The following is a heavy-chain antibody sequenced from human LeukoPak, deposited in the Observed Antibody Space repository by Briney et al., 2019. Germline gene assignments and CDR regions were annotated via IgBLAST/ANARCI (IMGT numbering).Heavy chain of an antibody. CDR2: INHNGNVN. V-gene: IGHV3-7*03. J-gene: IGHJ4*02. Sequence: QPGGSLRLSCAASGFTFSSYWMNWARQAPGKGLEWVASINHNGNVNYYVDSVKGRFTISRDNAKNSLYLQMSNLRAEDTAVYYCARDGRSSSWAFDYWGQGTLVTVSS. D-gene: IGHD6-13*01. CDR3: ARDGRSSSWAFDY. CDR1: GFTFSSYW.